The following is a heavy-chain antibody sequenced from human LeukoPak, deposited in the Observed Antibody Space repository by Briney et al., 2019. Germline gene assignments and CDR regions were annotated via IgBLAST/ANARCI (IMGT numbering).Heavy chain of an antibody. CDR1: GFTFSDYY. CDR2: IGASGEST. J-gene: IGHJ3*01. V-gene: IGHV3-23*01. D-gene: IGHD5-24*01. CDR3: AKDIQLST. Sequence: GGSLRLSCAASGFTFSDYYMSWIRQAPGKGLEWVSLIGASGESTYYADSVKGRFTISRDNSKNTLSLQMNSLRVEDTAMYFCAKDIQLSTWGLGTMVTVSS.